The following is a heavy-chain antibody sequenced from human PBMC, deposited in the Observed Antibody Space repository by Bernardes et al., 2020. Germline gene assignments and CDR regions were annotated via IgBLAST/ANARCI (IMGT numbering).Heavy chain of an antibody. J-gene: IGHJ3*02. Sequence: GSSLKVCCAASGFTFSSYGMHWVRQAPGKGLEWVAVIWYDGSNKYYADSVKGRFTISRDNSKNTLYLQMNSLRAEDTAVYYCARGPAYYDFWSGYYRGDAFDIWGQGTMVTVSS. V-gene: IGHV3-33*01. D-gene: IGHD3-3*01. CDR2: IWYDGSNK. CDR3: ARGPAYYDFWSGYYRGDAFDI. CDR1: GFTFSSYG.